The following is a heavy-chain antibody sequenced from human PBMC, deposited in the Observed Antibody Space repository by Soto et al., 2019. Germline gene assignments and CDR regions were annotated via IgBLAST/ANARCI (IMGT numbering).Heavy chain of an antibody. CDR1: GFTFRRHA. J-gene: IGHJ4*02. Sequence: QVHLVESGGGVVQPGRSLRLSCVASGFTFRRHAVHWVRQAPGKGLEWVAVVSSDGSAKYYLDSVKGRFTSSRDNSKNTAFLQLNSLSSEDTAVYYCARSRSGAVADSFDSWGQGTLVTVST. V-gene: IGHV3-30*04. CDR2: VSSDGSAK. D-gene: IGHD3-10*01. CDR3: ARSRSGAVADSFDS.